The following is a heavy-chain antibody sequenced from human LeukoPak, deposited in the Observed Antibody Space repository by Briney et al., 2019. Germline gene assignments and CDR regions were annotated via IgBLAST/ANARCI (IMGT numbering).Heavy chain of an antibody. CDR1: GYTFTSYG. D-gene: IGHD3-22*01. Sequence: EASVKVSCKASGYTFTSYGISWVRQAPGQGLEWMGRIIPILGVANYAQKFQGRVTITADKSTSTAYMELSSLRSEDTAVYYCARVDYYDSSGPYRPFDYWGQGTLVTVSS. J-gene: IGHJ4*02. CDR3: ARVDYYDSSGPYRPFDY. CDR2: IIPILGVA. V-gene: IGHV1-69*04.